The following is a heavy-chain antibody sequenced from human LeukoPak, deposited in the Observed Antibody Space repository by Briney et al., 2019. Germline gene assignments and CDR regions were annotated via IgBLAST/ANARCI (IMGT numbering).Heavy chain of an antibody. CDR3: ARVRSDYGGNPVLFDY. Sequence: SVKVSCKASGGTFSSYAISWVRQAPGQGLEWMGRIIPIFGTANYAQKFQGRVTITTDESTSTAYMELSSLRSEDTAVYYCARVRSDYGGNPVLFDYWGQGTLVTVSS. CDR2: IIPIFGTA. D-gene: IGHD4-23*01. CDR1: GGTFSSYA. V-gene: IGHV1-69*05. J-gene: IGHJ4*02.